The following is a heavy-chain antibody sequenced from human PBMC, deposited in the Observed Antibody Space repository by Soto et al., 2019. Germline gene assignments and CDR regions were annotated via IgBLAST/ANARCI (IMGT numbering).Heavy chain of an antibody. CDR1: GFTFSDYY. Sequence: QVQLVESGGGLVKPGGSLRLSCAVSGFTFSDYYMTWIRQAPGKGLEWVSYISSSTSHTNYADSVKGRITISRDNAKNSLFRQMNSLRAEDTGVYYGARGRGAAADYFDFWGQGTLVTVSS. CDR3: ARGRGAAADYFDF. CDR2: ISSSTSHT. D-gene: IGHD6-13*01. V-gene: IGHV3-11*05. J-gene: IGHJ4*02.